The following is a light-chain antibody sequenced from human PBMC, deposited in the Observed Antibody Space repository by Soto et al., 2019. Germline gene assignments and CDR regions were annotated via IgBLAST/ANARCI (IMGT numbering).Light chain of an antibody. Sequence: EIGLTPSQGPVALSPGXRATLAFRVSQSVSSSYLAWYQQKPGQAPRLLIYGASSRATGIPDRFSGSGSGTDFTLTISRLEPEDFAVYYCQQYGRSPRTFGQGTKVDI. V-gene: IGKV3-20*01. J-gene: IGKJ1*01. CDR1: QSVSSSY. CDR2: GAS. CDR3: QQYGRSPRT.